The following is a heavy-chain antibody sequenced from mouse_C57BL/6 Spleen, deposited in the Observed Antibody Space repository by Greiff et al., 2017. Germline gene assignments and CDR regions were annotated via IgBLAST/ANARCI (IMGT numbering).Heavy chain of an antibody. V-gene: IGHV1-59*01. CDR2: IDPSDSYT. D-gene: IGHD2-5*01. CDR3: ARSVSNHQGPFDY. CDR1: GYTFTSYW. J-gene: IGHJ2*01. Sequence: VQLQQPGAELVRPGTSVKLSCKASGYTFTSYWMHWVKQRPGQGLEWIGVIDPSDSYTNYNQKFKGKATLTVDTSSSTAYMQLSSLTSEDSAVXYCARSVSNHQGPFDYWGQGTTLTVSA.